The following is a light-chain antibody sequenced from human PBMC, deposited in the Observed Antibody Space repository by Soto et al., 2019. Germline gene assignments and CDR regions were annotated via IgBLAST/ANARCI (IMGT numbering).Light chain of an antibody. Sequence: EIMLTQSPGTLSLSPGGRATLSCRASQSVSSSFLAWYQQKPGPAPRLLIYGASIRATGIPDRFSGSGSGTDFTLTISRLEPEDFAMYLCQHYGTSLWTFGQGAKVEIK. CDR2: GAS. J-gene: IGKJ1*01. CDR3: QHYGTSLWT. V-gene: IGKV3-20*01. CDR1: QSVSSSF.